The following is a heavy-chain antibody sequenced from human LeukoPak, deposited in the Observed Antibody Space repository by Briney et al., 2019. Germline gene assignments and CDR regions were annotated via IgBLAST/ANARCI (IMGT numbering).Heavy chain of an antibody. CDR1: GFTFGDYA. Sequence: GGSLRLSCAASGFTFGDYAMHWVRQAPGKGLEWVSGISWNSGSIGYADSVKGRFTISRDNAKNSLYLQMNSLRAEDTALYYCAKDNPADSSGYSHRDTAYYFDYWGQGTLVTVSS. V-gene: IGHV3-9*01. J-gene: IGHJ4*02. CDR3: AKDNPADSSGYSHRDTAYYFDY. CDR2: ISWNSGSI. D-gene: IGHD3-22*01.